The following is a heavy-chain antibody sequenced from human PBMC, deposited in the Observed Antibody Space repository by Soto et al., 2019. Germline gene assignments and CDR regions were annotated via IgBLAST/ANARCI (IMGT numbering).Heavy chain of an antibody. CDR3: AKDRDDIAMVDAFDF. Sequence: EMQLLESGGDLVQPGGSWRLSFAASGFSFGDKAMTWARQPPGKGLNYVSAISGSGVTTYYPDSMQGRFTISRDNSKNTLYLQMNSLRVEDTAVYYCAKDRDDIAMVDAFDFWGQGTTVTVSS. J-gene: IGHJ3*01. D-gene: IGHD2-8*01. CDR2: ISGSGVTT. V-gene: IGHV3-23*01. CDR1: GFSFGDKA.